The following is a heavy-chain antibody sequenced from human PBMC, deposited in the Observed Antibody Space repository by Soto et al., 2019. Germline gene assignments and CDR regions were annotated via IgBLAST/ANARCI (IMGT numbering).Heavy chain of an antibody. CDR1: GFFVSINY. CDR3: ARDRDWFDP. CDR2: LHSGGNT. V-gene: IGHV3-66*01. J-gene: IGHJ5*02. Sequence: SGGSLRLSCAASGFFVSINYMNWVRQAPGKGLEWVSVLHSGGNTYYADSVKGRFTISRDNSKNTLYLQMNGLRAEDTAVYYCARDRDWFDPWGQGTLVTVSS.